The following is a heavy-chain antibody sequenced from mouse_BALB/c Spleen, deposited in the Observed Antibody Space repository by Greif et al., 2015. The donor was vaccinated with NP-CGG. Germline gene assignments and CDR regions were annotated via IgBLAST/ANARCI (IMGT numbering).Heavy chain of an antibody. D-gene: IGHD1-1*02. V-gene: IGHV5-6-3*01. CDR3: ARDPLLYYYAMDY. CDR2: INSNGGST. J-gene: IGHJ4*01. CDR1: GFTFSSYG. Sequence: EVQVVESGGGLVQPGGSLKLSCAASGFTFSSYGMSWVRQTPDKRLELVATINSNGGSTYYPDSVKGRFTISRDNAKNTLYLQMSSLKSEDTAMYYCARDPLLYYYAMDYWGQGTSVTVSS.